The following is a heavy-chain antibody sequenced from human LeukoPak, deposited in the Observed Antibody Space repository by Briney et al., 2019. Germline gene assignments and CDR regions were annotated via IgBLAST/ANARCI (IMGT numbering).Heavy chain of an antibody. J-gene: IGHJ5*02. CDR1: GYSFTTYW. D-gene: IGHD3-22*01. CDR2: IYPADSDT. CDR3: VRHYDSSGPNWFDP. V-gene: IGHV5-51*01. Sequence: GESLQISCKGSGYSFTTYWIGWVRPMPGKGLEWMGIIYPADSDTRYSPSFQGQVTISADKSINTAYLQWSSLKASDTAMYYCVRHYDSSGPNWFDPWGQGTLVTVSS.